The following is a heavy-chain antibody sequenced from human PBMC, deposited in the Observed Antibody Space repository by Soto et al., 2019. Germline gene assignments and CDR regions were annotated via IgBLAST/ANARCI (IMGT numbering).Heavy chain of an antibody. J-gene: IGHJ4*02. CDR1: GFTFSSYA. CDR3: HGYGY. D-gene: IGHD5-12*01. Sequence: PGGSLRLSCAASGFTFSSYAMHWVRQAPGKGLEWVALISYDGSDKDYADSVKGRFTISRDNSRNTLFLQMNSLRAEDTAVYYCHGYGYWGKGTLVTVSS. V-gene: IGHV3-30-3*01. CDR2: ISYDGSDK.